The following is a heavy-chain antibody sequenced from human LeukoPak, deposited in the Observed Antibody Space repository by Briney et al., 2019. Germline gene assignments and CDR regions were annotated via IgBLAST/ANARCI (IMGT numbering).Heavy chain of an antibody. Sequence: SETLSLTCTVSGYSISSGYYWGWIRQPPGKGLEWIGSIYHSGSTYYNPSLKSRVTISVDTSKNQFSLKLSSVTAADTAVYYCARDRYSSGWKYYYYYYMDVWGKGTTVTISS. V-gene: IGHV4-38-2*02. CDR3: ARDRYSSGWKYYYYYYMDV. CDR1: GYSISSGYY. CDR2: IYHSGST. J-gene: IGHJ6*03. D-gene: IGHD6-19*01.